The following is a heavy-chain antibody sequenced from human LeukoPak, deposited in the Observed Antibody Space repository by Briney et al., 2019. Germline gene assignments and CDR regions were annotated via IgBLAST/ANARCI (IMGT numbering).Heavy chain of an antibody. D-gene: IGHD2/OR15-2a*01. Sequence: GGSLRLSRAASGFSFMNAWMIWVRQAPGKGLEWVGRIKSNADGGTPDYAAPARGRFTISRDDSKNTLYLQMNSLKTEGTAVYYCTTFYHEYSPYWGRGTLVTVSS. V-gene: IGHV3-15*01. CDR2: IKSNADGGTP. CDR3: TTFYHEYSPY. CDR1: GFSFMNAW. J-gene: IGHJ4*02.